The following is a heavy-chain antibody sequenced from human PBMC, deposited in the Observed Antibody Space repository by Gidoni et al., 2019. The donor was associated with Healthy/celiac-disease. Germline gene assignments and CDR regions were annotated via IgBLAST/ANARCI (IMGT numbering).Heavy chain of an antibody. J-gene: IGHJ4*02. CDR3: ARDWGVAEGKQLVPSDY. V-gene: IGHV3-66*01. CDR2: IYSGGST. CDR1: GFTVSSNY. Sequence: EVQLVESGGGLVQPGGSLRLSCAASGFTVSSNYMTWVRQAPGKGLEWVSVIYSGGSTYYADSVKGRFTISRDNSKNTLYLQMNSLRAEDTAVYYCARDWGVAEGKQLVPSDYWGQGTLVTVSS. D-gene: IGHD6-13*01.